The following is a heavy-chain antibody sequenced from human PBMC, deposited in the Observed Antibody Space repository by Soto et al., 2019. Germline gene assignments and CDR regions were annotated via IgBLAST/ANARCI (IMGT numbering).Heavy chain of an antibody. J-gene: IGHJ5*02. Sequence: SVTLSLPCPFSGGSLSSYYLSLIRHPPGKGLEWIGYIYYSGSTNYNPSLKSRVTISVDTSKNQFSLKLSSVTAADTAVYYCARAARRSGYGPLNWFDPWGQGTLVTVSS. CDR1: GGSLSSYY. CDR3: ARAARRSGYGPLNWFDP. CDR2: IYYSGST. V-gene: IGHV4-59*01. D-gene: IGHD5-12*01.